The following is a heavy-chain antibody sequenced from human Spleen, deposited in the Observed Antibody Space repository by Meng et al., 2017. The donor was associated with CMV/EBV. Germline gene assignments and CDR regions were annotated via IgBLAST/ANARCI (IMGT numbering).Heavy chain of an antibody. J-gene: IGHJ5*02. Sequence: QVQLPEAGPGLWKTSETLLITCTAYCCPISSYYWSWIRQPAGKGLEWIGRIYTSGSTNYNPSLKSRVTMSVDTSKNQFSLKLSSVTAADTAVYYCARDATPAEPRQQPDHWFDPWGQGTLVTVSS. CDR3: ARDATPAEPRQQPDHWFDP. D-gene: IGHD6-13*01. CDR1: CCPISSYY. V-gene: IGHV4-4*07. CDR2: IYTSGST.